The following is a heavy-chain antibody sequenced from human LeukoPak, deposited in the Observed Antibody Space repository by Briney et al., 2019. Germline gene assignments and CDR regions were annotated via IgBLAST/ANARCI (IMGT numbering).Heavy chain of an antibody. CDR3: ATDVPRPTSSGSYRRGYYYMDV. J-gene: IGHJ6*03. V-gene: IGHV1-24*01. CDR1: GYTLTELS. D-gene: IGHD1-26*01. Sequence: ASVKVSCKVSGYTLTELSMHWVRQAPGKGLEWMGGFDPEDGETIYAQKFQGRVTMTEDTSTDTAYMELSSLRSEDTAVYYCATDVPRPTSSGSYRRGYYYMDVWGKGTTVTVSS. CDR2: FDPEDGET.